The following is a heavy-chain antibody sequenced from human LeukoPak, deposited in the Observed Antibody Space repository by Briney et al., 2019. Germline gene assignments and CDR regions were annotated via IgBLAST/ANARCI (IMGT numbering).Heavy chain of an antibody. CDR1: GDSFSSNSAA. Sequence: SQTLSLTCAISGDSFSSNSAAWNWIRQSPSRGLEWLGRTYYRSKWYNDYAVSVKSRITINPDTSKNQFSLQLNSVTPEDTAVYYCAREIQLWSPQDYNCFDPWGQGTLVTVSS. CDR3: AREIQLWSPQDYNCFDP. V-gene: IGHV6-1*01. D-gene: IGHD5-18*01. CDR2: TYYRSKWYN. J-gene: IGHJ5*02.